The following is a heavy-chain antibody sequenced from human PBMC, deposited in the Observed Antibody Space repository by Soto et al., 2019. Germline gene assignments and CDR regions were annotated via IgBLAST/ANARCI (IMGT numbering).Heavy chain of an antibody. V-gene: IGHV4-39*01. J-gene: IGHJ4*02. CDR2: IYYSGST. CDR3: ARHEAPSGWYFDY. D-gene: IGHD6-19*01. Sequence: SETLSLTCTVSGGSISSSSYYLGWIRQPPGKGLEWIGSIYYSGSTYYNPSLESRVTISVDTSKNQFSLKLSSVTAADTAVYYCARHEAPSGWYFDYWGQGTLVTVPS. CDR1: GGSISSSSYY.